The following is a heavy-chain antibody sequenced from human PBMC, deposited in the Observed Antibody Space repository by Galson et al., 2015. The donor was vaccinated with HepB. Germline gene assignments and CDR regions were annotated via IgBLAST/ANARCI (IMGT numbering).Heavy chain of an antibody. CDR1: GFTVSSIY. V-gene: IGHV3-53*04. J-gene: IGHJ3*02. CDR3: ARGDYYDSSGYHTDAFDI. CDR2: IYRGDST. Sequence: SLRLSCAASGFTVSSIYMSWVRQAPGTGLEWVSVIYRGDSTYYADPVKGRFTISRHNSKNTLYLQMNSLRAEDTAVYYCARGDYYDSSGYHTDAFDIWGQGTMVTASS. D-gene: IGHD3-22*01.